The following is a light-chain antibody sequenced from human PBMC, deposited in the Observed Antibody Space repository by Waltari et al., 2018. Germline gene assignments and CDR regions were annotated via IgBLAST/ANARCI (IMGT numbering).Light chain of an antibody. CDR3: QQRINWPLT. V-gene: IGKV3D-11*01. CDR1: QDIDDL. Sequence: EIVLTQSPANLSLSPGERATLSCRASQDIDDLLTWFQQRPGQVPRLLIYGASNRAADIPARFSGSGSGKDFILTISSLEPEDFAVYYSQQRINWPLTFGGGTTVDIK. J-gene: IGKJ4*01. CDR2: GAS.